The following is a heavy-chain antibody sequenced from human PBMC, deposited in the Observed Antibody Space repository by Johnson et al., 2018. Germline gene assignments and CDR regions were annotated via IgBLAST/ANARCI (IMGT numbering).Heavy chain of an antibody. J-gene: IGHJ1*01. D-gene: IGHD7-27*01. CDR3: AKWGGPRLGLFQH. Sequence: QVQLVQSGAEVKKPGSSVKVSCKASGGTFSSYTISWVRQAPGQGLEWMGRIIPILGIANYAQKFQGRVTITADKSTSTAYMELSSLRSEDTAVYYCAKWGGPRLGLFQHWGQGTLVTVSS. V-gene: IGHV1-69*02. CDR2: IIPILGIA. CDR1: GGTFSSYT.